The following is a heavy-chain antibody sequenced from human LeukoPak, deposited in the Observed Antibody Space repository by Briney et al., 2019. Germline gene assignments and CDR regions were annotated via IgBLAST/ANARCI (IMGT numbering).Heavy chain of an antibody. CDR1: GYTFTSYG. Sequence: ASVKVSCKASGYTFTSYGISWVRQAPGQGLEWMGWISAYNGNTNYAQKLQGRVTMTTDTSTSTAYMELRSLRSDDTAVYYCAREGTRGSGWPSYYYYYGMDVWGQGTTVTVSS. V-gene: IGHV1-18*01. D-gene: IGHD6-19*01. CDR3: AREGTRGSGWPSYYYYYGMDV. J-gene: IGHJ6*02. CDR2: ISAYNGNT.